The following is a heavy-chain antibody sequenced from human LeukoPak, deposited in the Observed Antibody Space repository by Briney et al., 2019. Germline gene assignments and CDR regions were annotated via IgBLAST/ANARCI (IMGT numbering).Heavy chain of an antibody. D-gene: IGHD6-6*01. CDR1: GYTLTSYG. CDR3: VRVGSSRGKLDAFDI. CDR2: TNTYNGNT. J-gene: IGHJ3*02. Sequence: ASVRVSCKASGYTLTSYGISWVRQAPGQGLVCMGWTNTYNGNTNYAQDLQDRVTMTIDTSTSTAYMELRSLRSDDTALYYCVRVGSSRGKLDAFDIWGQGTMVTVSS. V-gene: IGHV1-18*01.